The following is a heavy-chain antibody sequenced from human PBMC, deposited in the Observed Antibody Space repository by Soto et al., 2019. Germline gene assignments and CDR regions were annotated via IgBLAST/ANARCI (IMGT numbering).Heavy chain of an antibody. V-gene: IGHV4-30-4*01. D-gene: IGHD3-22*01. CDR2: IYYSGST. CDR3: ARAGGYPDYFDY. J-gene: IGHJ4*02. Sequence: SETLSLTCTVSGGSISSGDYYWSWIRQPPGKGLEWIGYIYYSGSTYYNPSLKSRVTISVDTSKNQFSLKLSSVTAADTAVYYCARAGGYPDYFDYWGQGTLVTVSS. CDR1: GGSISSGDYY.